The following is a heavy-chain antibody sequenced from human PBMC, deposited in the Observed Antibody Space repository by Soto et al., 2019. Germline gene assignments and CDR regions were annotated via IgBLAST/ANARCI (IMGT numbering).Heavy chain of an antibody. J-gene: IGHJ5*02. V-gene: IGHV1-18*01. D-gene: IGHD2-15*01. CDR3: ARGVVVADSRCFDP. Sequence: ASVKVXCKASGYTXSSYAISWVRQAPGQGLEWMGWISAYNGNTNYAQKLQGRVTMTTDTSTSTAYMELRSLRSDDTAVYYCARGVVVADSRCFDPWGQGTLVTVSS. CDR2: ISAYNGNT. CDR1: GYTXSSYA.